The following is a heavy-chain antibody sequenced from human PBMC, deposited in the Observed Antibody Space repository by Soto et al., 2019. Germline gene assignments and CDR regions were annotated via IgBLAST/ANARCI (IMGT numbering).Heavy chain of an antibody. CDR1: GGTFSSYA. J-gene: IGHJ3*02. CDR2: IIPIFGTA. V-gene: IGHV1-69*13. Sequence: ASVKVSFKASGGTFSSYAISWVRQAPGQGLEWMGGIIPIFGTANYAQKFQGRVTITADESTSTAYMELSSLRSEDTAVYYCARNPIIEYSSSSGAFDIWGQGTMVTVSS. D-gene: IGHD6-6*01. CDR3: ARNPIIEYSSSSGAFDI.